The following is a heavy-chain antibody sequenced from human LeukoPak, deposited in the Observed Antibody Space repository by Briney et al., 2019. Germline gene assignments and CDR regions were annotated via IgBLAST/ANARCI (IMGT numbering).Heavy chain of an antibody. CDR1: GGSISSGGYY. J-gene: IGHJ6*03. CDR2: IYTSGST. V-gene: IGHV4-61*02. D-gene: IGHD3-10*01. CDR3: ARVLITLIRGGLDYYMDV. Sequence: PSETLSLTCTVSGGSISSGGYYWSWIRQPAGKGLEWIGRIYTSGSTNYNPSLKSRVTISVDTSKNQFSLRLSSVTAADTAMYYCARVLITLIRGGLDYYMDVWGKGTTVTISS.